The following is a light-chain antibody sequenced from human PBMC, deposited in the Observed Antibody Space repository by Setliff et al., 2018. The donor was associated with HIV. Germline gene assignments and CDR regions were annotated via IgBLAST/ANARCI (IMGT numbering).Light chain of an antibody. CDR2: WAS. V-gene: IGKV4-1*01. CDR3: QQYYSTPWT. J-gene: IGKJ1*01. Sequence: DIVLTQSPDSLAVSLGERATINCKSSQSVLNTSKNKNHLAWYQQKPGQPPKLLIYWASIRDSGVPDRFSGGVSGTDFSLTINGLQAEDVAVYYCQQYYSTPWTFGQGTKV. CDR1: QSVLNTSKNKNH.